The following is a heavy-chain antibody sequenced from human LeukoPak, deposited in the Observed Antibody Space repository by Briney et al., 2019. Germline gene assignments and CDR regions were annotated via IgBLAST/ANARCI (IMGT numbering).Heavy chain of an antibody. CDR1: GGSISSSSYY. D-gene: IGHD2-2*01. Sequence: PSETLSLTCTVSGGSISSSSYYWGWIRQPPGKGLEWIGSIYYSGSTYYNPSLKSRVTISVDTSKNQFSLKLSSVTAADTAVYYCARQGLPIDRGHIVVVPAAIIYDYWGQGTLVTVSS. J-gene: IGHJ4*02. V-gene: IGHV4-39*01. CDR3: ARQGLPIDRGHIVVVPAAIIYDY. CDR2: IYYSGST.